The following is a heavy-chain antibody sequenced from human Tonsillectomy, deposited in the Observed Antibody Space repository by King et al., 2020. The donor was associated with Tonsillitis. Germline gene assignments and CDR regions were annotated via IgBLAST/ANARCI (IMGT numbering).Heavy chain of an antibody. CDR1: GFSFDDYA. D-gene: IGHD6-19*01. J-gene: IGHJ4*02. CDR3: AKDQSQWTYFDY. CDR2: ISWNSGSI. Sequence: VQLVESGGGLVQPGRSLRLSCAASGFSFDDYAMHWVRQAPGKGREWGSGISWNSGSIGYADSVKGRFTISRDNAKNSLYLQMNSLRAEDTALYYCAKDQSQWTYFDYWGQGTLVTVSS. V-gene: IGHV3-9*01.